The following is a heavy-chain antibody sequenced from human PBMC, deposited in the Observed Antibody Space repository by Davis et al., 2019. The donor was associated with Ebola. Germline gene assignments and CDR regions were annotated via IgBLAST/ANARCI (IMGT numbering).Heavy chain of an antibody. CDR3: ARGGPIGCSGSNCFLSFDY. Sequence: ASVKVSCKASGYTFTGYYMHWVRQAPGQGLEWMGRINPNSGDTKYGENFQGRVTVTRDTSISTAYMELNSLTSDDTAVYYCARGGPIGCSGSNCFLSFDYWGQGTLLTVSS. CDR1: GYTFTGYY. V-gene: IGHV1-2*06. J-gene: IGHJ4*02. D-gene: IGHD2-2*01. CDR2: INPNSGDT.